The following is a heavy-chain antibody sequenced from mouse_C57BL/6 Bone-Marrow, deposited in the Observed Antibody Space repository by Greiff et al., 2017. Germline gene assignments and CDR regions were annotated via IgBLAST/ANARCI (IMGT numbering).Heavy chain of an antibody. Sequence: VQLQQPGAELVKPGASVKLSCKASGYTFTSYWITWVKQRPGQGLEWIGDIYPGSGSTNYNEKFKSKATLTVATSSSTAYMQLSSLTSEDSAVYYCARTYYSNYGYFDVWGTGTTVTVSS. CDR2: IYPGSGST. CDR1: GYTFTSYW. CDR3: ARTYYSNYGYFDV. V-gene: IGHV1-55*01. D-gene: IGHD2-5*01. J-gene: IGHJ1*03.